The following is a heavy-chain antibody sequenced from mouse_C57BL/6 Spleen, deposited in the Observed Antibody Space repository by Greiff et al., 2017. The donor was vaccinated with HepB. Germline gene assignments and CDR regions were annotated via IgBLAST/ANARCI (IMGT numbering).Heavy chain of an antibody. D-gene: IGHD1-1*01. J-gene: IGHJ3*01. CDR3: ARMGSYYYGSSEFAY. CDR1: GYTFTDYY. V-gene: IGHV1-26*01. Sequence: EVQLKQSGPELVKPGASVKISCKASGYTFTDYYMNWVKQSHGKSLEWIGDINHNNGGTSYNQKFKGKSTLTVDKSSSTAYMELRSLTSEDSAVYYCARMGSYYYGSSEFAYWGQGTLVTVSA. CDR2: INHNNGGT.